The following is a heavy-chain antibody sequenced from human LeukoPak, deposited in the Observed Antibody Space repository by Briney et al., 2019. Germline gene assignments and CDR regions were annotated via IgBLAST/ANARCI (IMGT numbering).Heavy chain of an antibody. CDR2: IIPIFGTA. CDR1: GGTFSSYA. J-gene: IGHJ4*02. CDR3: ARLNSGGYCSDY. V-gene: IGHV1-69*05. D-gene: IGHD1-26*01. Sequence: SVKVSCKASGGTFSSYAMSWVRQAPGQGLEWMGGIIPIFGTANYAQKFQGRVTITTDESTSTAYMELSSLRSDDTAVYYCARLNSGGYCSDYWGQGTLVTVSS.